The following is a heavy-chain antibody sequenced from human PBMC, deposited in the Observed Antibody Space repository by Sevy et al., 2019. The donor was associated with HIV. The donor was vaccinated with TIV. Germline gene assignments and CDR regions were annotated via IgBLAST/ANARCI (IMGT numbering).Heavy chain of an antibody. CDR1: GFAFTNYYA. Sequence: GGSLRLSCAASGFAFTNYYAMHWVRQAPGKGLEWVALISYDGSDKYYADSVKGRFTITRDNFKNPLYLQMNSLTTEDTAVYYCARPRANYVDHYFFYAMDVSGQWTSVTVSS. V-gene: IGHV3-30-3*01. CDR3: ARPRANYVDHYFFYAMDV. CDR2: ISYDGSDK. J-gene: IGHJ6*02. D-gene: IGHD4-17*01.